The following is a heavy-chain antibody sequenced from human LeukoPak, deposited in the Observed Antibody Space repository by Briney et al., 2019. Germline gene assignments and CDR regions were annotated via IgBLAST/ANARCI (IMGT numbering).Heavy chain of an antibody. D-gene: IGHD3-22*01. CDR1: GFTFSSNA. J-gene: IGHJ4*02. CDR2: ISGSGGST. V-gene: IGHV3-23*01. Sequence: PGGSLRLSCAASGFTFSSNAMSGVGRPPGRGREGFSAISGSGGSTYYADSVKGRFTISRDNSKNTLYLQMNSLRAEDTAVYYCAKTLTMILVLRGGFDYWGQGALVTVSS. CDR3: AKTLTMILVLRGGFDY.